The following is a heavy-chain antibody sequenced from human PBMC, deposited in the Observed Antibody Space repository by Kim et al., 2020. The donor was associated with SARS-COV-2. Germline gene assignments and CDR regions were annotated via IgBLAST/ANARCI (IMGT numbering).Heavy chain of an antibody. Sequence: GGSLRLSCAASGFTFDDYAMHWVRQAPGKGLEWVSGISWNSGSIGYADSVKGRFTISRDNAKNSLYLQMNSLRAEDTALYYCAKGVMYAIPYYFDYWGQGTLVTVSS. CDR1: GFTFDDYA. CDR3: AKGVMYAIPYYFDY. V-gene: IGHV3-9*01. CDR2: ISWNSGSI. J-gene: IGHJ4*02. D-gene: IGHD2-8*02.